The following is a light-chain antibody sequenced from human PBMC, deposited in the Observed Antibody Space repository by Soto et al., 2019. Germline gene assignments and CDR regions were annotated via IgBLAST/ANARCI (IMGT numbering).Light chain of an antibody. J-gene: IGLJ3*02. CDR1: SSDVGKYSY. CDR3: SSFTTSSTWV. Sequence: QSALTQPASVSGSPGQSIAISCTGTSSDVGKYSYVSWFQQYPGNAPKLMIYEVSNRPSGVSNRFSGSKSGNTASLTISGLQGEDEADYYCSSFTTSSTWVFGRGTKLTVL. V-gene: IGLV2-14*01. CDR2: EVS.